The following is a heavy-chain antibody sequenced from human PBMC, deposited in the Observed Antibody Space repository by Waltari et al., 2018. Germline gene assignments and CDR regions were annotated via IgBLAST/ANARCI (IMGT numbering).Heavy chain of an antibody. Sequence: EVQLLESGGGLVKPGGSLRLSCAASGFTFSSYAMSWVRQAPGKGLEGVSTSSGSGSSTDYADAVKGRFTISRDNSKNTLYLQMNSLRAEDTAVYYCAKGGEYFALDIWGQGTMVTVAS. CDR3: AKGGEYFALDI. V-gene: IGHV3-23*01. D-gene: IGHD3-10*01. J-gene: IGHJ3*02. CDR1: GFTFSSYA. CDR2: SSGSGSST.